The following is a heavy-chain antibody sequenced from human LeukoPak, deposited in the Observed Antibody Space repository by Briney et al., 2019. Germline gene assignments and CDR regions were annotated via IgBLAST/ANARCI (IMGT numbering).Heavy chain of an antibody. D-gene: IGHD2-21*01. CDR2: NCYSGST. CDR3: ARVEVIASGGAFDI. V-gene: IGHV4-59*01. J-gene: IGHJ3*02. Sequence: SVTLSLTRTVSGRPNSICYWSGATQPPAKGLVGSVDNCYSGSTNYNTSLTSRVTIYAETTKNQFSLKPSSVAAADMAVHYCARVEVIASGGAFDIWGQGTMVTVSS. CDR1: GRPNSICY.